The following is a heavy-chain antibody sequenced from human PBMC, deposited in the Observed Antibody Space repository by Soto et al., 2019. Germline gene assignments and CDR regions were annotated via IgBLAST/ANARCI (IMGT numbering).Heavy chain of an antibody. CDR2: INHSGSA. D-gene: IGHD6-19*01. J-gene: IGHJ4*01. V-gene: IGHV4-34*01. CDR3: AKDVGQWVETFDY. Sequence: SETLSLTCAVYGGSFSGYYWSWIRQPPGKGLEWIGEINHSGSANYNPSLKSRVTISVDTSKNQFSLKLSSVTAADTAVYYCAKDVGQWVETFDYWGHGTLVTVSS. CDR1: GGSFSGYY.